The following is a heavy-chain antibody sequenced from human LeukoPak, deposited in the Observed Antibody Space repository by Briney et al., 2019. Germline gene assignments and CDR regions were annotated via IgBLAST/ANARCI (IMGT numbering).Heavy chain of an antibody. V-gene: IGHV3-30-3*01. Sequence: PGGSLRPSCVASGFTFSTYAIHWVRQAPGKGLEWVTVISYDGNVNYYADSVKGRFTISRDNSTNTLSLQMNSLRTEDTSIYYSARDRILGDVSELDYWGPGTLVTASP. D-gene: IGHD1-26*01. CDR2: ISYDGNVN. J-gene: IGHJ4*02. CDR1: GFTFSTYA. CDR3: ARDRILGDVSELDY.